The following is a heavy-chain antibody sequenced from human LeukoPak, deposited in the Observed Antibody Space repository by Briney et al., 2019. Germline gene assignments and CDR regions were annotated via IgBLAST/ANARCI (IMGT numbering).Heavy chain of an antibody. D-gene: IGHD4-17*01. Sequence: GGSLRLSCAASGFTFSSYEMNWVRQAPGKGLEWVSYISSSGSTIYYADSVKGRFTISRDNAKNSLYLQMNSLRAEDTAVYFCARIPHPDYADAQWGQGTLVIVSS. J-gene: IGHJ4*02. CDR3: ARIPHPDYADAQ. CDR1: GFTFSSYE. CDR2: ISSSGSTI. V-gene: IGHV3-48*03.